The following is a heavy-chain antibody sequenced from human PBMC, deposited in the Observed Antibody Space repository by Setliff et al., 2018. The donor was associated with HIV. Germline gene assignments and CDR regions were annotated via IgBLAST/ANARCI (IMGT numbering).Heavy chain of an antibody. CDR2: ISSSSSSI. CDR1: GFTFSSYS. Sequence: GGSLRLSCAASGFTFSSYSMNWVRQAPGKGLEWVSSISSSSSSIYYADSVEGRFTISRDNAKNSLYLQMNSLRADDTAMYYCARDDGDYLFDYYYMDVWGKGTTVTVSS. CDR3: ARDDGDYLFDYYYMDV. D-gene: IGHD4-17*01. V-gene: IGHV3-21*01. J-gene: IGHJ6*03.